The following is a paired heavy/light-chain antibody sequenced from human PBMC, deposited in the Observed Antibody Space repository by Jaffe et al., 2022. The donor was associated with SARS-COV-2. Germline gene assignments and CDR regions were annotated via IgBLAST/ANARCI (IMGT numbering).Heavy chain of an antibody. Sequence: QVQLVQSGAEVKKPGASVKISCKASGYTFTGYPLHWVRQAPGQGLEWMGWINPKSGGTNYTQKFQGRVTLSRDTSISTAYMELSGLTSDDTALYHCATGVAATLLNAFDVWGQGTMVTVSS. D-gene: IGHD3-9*01. J-gene: IGHJ3*01. CDR1: GYTFTGYP. CDR2: INPKSGGT. V-gene: IGHV1-2*02. CDR3: ATGVAATLLNAFDV.
Light chain of an antibody. CDR2: RDN. V-gene: IGLV3-16*01. CDR3: LSADSSGSYWV. CDR1: AVPKKY. J-gene: IGLJ3*02. Sequence: SYELTQPPSVSVSLGQMARITCSGEAVPKKYVYWYQQKPGQLPLLVIYRDNERSSGIPERFSGSSSGTVVTLTISGVQAEDEADYYCLSADSSGSYWVFGGGTKLTVL.